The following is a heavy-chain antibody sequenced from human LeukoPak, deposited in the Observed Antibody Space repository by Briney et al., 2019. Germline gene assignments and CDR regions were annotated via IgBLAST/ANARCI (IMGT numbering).Heavy chain of an antibody. CDR1: GFSFSLYS. CDR2: ISDTSAM. Sequence: GESLRLSCVASGFSFSLYSMKWVRQAPGKGLEWVSYISDTSAMYYADSVKGRFTISRDSAKNSLYLQMNSLRDEDTAVYYCAPHRDGSYPFDFWGQGTLVTVSS. J-gene: IGHJ4*02. D-gene: IGHD1-26*01. CDR3: APHRDGSYPFDF. V-gene: IGHV3-48*02.